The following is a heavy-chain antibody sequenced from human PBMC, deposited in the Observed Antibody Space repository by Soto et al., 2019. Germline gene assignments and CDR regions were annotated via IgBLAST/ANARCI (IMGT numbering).Heavy chain of an antibody. V-gene: IGHV1-24*01. J-gene: IGHJ6*02. CDR3: ATDLGNIAAAGTGFYYYGMDV. CDR2: FDPEDGET. Sequence: ASVKVSCKVSGYTLTELSMHWVRQAPGKGLEWMGGFDPEDGETIYAQKFQGRVTMTEDTSTDTAYMELSSLRSEDTAVYYCATDLGNIAAAGTGFYYYGMDVWGQGTTVTVSS. D-gene: IGHD6-13*01. CDR1: GYTLTELS.